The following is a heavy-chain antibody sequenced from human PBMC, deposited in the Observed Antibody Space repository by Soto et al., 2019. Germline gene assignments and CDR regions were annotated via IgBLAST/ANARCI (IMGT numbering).Heavy chain of an antibody. D-gene: IGHD4-4*01. CDR1: GFTFSNAW. V-gene: IGHV3-15*01. CDR2: IKSKTDGGTT. CDR3: TTEVRTVTTRFPDDY. Sequence: EVQLVESGGGLVKPGGSLRLSCAASGFTFSNAWMSWVRQAPGKGLEWVGRIKSKTDGGTTDYAAPVKGRFTISRDDSKNTLYLQMNSLKTEDTDVYYCTTEVRTVTTRFPDDYWGQGTLVTVSS. J-gene: IGHJ4*02.